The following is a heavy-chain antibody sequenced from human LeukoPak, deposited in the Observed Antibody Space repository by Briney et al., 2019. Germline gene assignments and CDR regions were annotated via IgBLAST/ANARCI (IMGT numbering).Heavy chain of an antibody. CDR2: ISGSSSYI. D-gene: IGHD3-16*02. V-gene: IGHV3-21*01. CDR1: GFTFSSYW. Sequence: GGSLRLSCVVSGFTFSSYWMSWVRQAPGKGLEWVSSISGSSSYIYYADSVKGRFTISRHNAKNSLYLQMNSLRAEDTAVYYCARVSAGVIGMKDVFDIWGQGTMVTVSS. J-gene: IGHJ3*02. CDR3: ARVSAGVIGMKDVFDI.